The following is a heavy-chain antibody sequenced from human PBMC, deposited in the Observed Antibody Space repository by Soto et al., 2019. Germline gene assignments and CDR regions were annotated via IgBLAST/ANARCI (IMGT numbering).Heavy chain of an antibody. CDR2: INSDGSST. J-gene: IGHJ6*02. V-gene: IGHV3-74*01. CDR3: ARALRSARYYYYGMDV. CDR1: GFTFSSYW. Sequence: EVQLVESGGGLVQPGGSLRLSCAASGFTFSSYWMHWVRQAPGKGLVWVSRINSDGSSTSYADSVKGRFTISRDNAKNTLYLQMNSLRAEDTAVYYCARALRSARYYYYGMDVWGQGTTVTVSS.